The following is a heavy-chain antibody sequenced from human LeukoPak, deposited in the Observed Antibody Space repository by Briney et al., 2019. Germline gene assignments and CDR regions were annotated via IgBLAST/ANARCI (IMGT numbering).Heavy chain of an antibody. CDR1: GFTFSSYS. CDR3: VRVEYGSGAIDWYFDV. CDR2: ISSSGSYI. J-gene: IGHJ2*01. D-gene: IGHD3-10*01. Sequence: PGGSLRLSCAASGFTFSSYSMNWVRQAPGKGLEWVSSISSSGSYIFYTDSVRGRFTISRDNAKKSVYLQMNSLRAEDTAVYHCVRVEYGSGAIDWYFDVWGRGSLVSVSS. V-gene: IGHV3-21*01.